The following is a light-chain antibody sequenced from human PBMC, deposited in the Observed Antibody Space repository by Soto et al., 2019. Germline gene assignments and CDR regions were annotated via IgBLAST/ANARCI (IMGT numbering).Light chain of an antibody. CDR1: DRDIGAYDY. V-gene: IGLV2-14*03. J-gene: IGLJ1*01. Sequence: QSVLTHPASVSGSPGQSITISCTGTDRDIGAYDYVSWYQQHPGKVPKLIIYDVTYRPSGVSSRFSGSKSGNTASLTISGLQADDEADYYCNSFTTTSTQVFGTGTKVTVL. CDR2: DVT. CDR3: NSFTTTSTQV.